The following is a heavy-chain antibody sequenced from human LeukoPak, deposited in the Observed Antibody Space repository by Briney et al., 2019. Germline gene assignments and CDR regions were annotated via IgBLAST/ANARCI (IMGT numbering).Heavy chain of an antibody. D-gene: IGHD3-22*01. J-gene: IGHJ4*02. CDR2: ISGRGDET. Sequence: PGGSLRLSCAVSGVTFSNYAKSWVRQAPGKGLEWVSTISGRGDETYYADSVKGRFAVSRDNSKSTLSVQMNSLRAEDTAVYYCAKGGHYSFFDYWGQGTLVTVSS. CDR3: AKGGHYSFFDY. V-gene: IGHV3-23*01. CDR1: GVTFSNYA.